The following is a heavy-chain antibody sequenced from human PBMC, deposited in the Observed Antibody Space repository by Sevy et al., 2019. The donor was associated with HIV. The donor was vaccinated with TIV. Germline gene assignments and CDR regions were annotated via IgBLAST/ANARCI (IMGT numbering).Heavy chain of an antibody. D-gene: IGHD2-21*01. V-gene: IGHV4-39*01. CDR2: VYYVGNS. J-gene: IGHJ6*02. CDR1: GGSITSSGHY. Sequence: SETLSLTCTVSGGSITSSGHYWGWIRQSPGKGLEWIGAVYYVGNSYANPSLTSRVTISENTSKNLFSLSLTSLTAANTAIYYCASVAGGENYDYGIDVWGLGTSVTVSS. CDR3: ASVAGGENYDYGIDV.